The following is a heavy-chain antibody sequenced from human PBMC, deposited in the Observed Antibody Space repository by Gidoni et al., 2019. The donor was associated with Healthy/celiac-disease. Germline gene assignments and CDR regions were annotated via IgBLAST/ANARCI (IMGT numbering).Heavy chain of an antibody. D-gene: IGHD3-10*01. CDR1: GYTFTSYG. CDR3: ARESKDGSGSHYGMDV. CDR2: ISAYNGNT. J-gene: IGHJ6*02. Sequence: KASGYTFTSYGSSWVRQAPGQGLEWMGWISAYNGNTNYAQKLQGRVTMTTDTSTSTAYMELRSLRSDDTAVYYCARESKDGSGSHYGMDVWGQGTTVTVSS. V-gene: IGHV1-18*01.